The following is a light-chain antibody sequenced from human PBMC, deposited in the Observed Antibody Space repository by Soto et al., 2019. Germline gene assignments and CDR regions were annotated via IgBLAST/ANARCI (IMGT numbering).Light chain of an antibody. CDR3: LQDFKYPLT. CDR1: QDIRTE. CDR2: GTF. J-gene: IGKJ1*01. V-gene: IGKV1-6*01. Sequence: AIQMTQSPSSLSASVGDRVTITCRASQDIRTELGWYQQKPGKATRLLIYGTFSLQSGVPSRFSGSGSGTDFTLTITSLQSDDFATYYCLQDFKYPLTFGQGTKVEVK.